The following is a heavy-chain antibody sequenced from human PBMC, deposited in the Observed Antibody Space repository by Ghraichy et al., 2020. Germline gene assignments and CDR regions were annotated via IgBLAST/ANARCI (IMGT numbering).Heavy chain of an antibody. D-gene: IGHD5-18*01. CDR1: GFTFSSYG. V-gene: IGHV3-30*18. Sequence: GGSLRLSCAASGFTFSSYGMHWVRQAPGKGLEWVAVISYDGSNKYYADSVKGRFTISRDNSKNTLYLQMNSLRAEDTAVYYCAKEVVYGIQLWPTNWFDPWGQGTLVTVSS. CDR3: AKEVVYGIQLWPTNWFDP. CDR2: ISYDGSNK. J-gene: IGHJ5*02.